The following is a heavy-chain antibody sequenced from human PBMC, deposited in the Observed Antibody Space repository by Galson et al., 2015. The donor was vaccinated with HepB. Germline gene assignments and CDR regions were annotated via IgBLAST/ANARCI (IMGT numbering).Heavy chain of an antibody. D-gene: IGHD3-22*01. V-gene: IGHV4-39*01. Sequence: SETLSLTCTVSGGSISSSGYYWGWIRQPPGKGLEWIGSVSHSGSAYYNPSLPSLKSRVTIFVDTSKNQFSLKLSSVTATDTAVYYCARTMMRAIASYDYWGQGTLVSVSS. CDR2: VSHSGSA. CDR1: GGSISSSGYY. CDR3: ARTMMRAIASYDY. J-gene: IGHJ4*02.